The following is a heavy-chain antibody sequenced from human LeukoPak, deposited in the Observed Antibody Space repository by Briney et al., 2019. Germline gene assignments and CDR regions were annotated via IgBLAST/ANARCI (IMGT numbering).Heavy chain of an antibody. J-gene: IGHJ4*02. CDR1: GLTFSSYA. D-gene: IGHD3-3*01. CDR3: AKDELEGRQPLDY. CDR2: ISGSGGST. Sequence: PGGSLRLSCAASGLTFSSYAMSWVRQAPGKGLEWVSAISGSGGSTYYADSVKGRFTISRDNSKNTLYLQMNSLRAEDTAVYYCAKDELEGRQPLDYWGQGTLVTVSS. V-gene: IGHV3-23*01.